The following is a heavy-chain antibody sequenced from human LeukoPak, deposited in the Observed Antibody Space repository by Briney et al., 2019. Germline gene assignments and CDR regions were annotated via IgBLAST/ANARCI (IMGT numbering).Heavy chain of an antibody. CDR3: ARDGFGELSA. J-gene: IGHJ5*02. CDR2: INQSGST. D-gene: IGHD3-10*01. CDR1: GGCLSGYY. Sequence: SETLSLTCAVYGGCLSGYYWSWIRQPPGKGLEWIGEINQSGSTNYNPSLKSRVTISVDTSKNQFSLKLSSVTAADTAVYYCARDGFGELSAWGQGTLVTVSS. V-gene: IGHV4-34*01.